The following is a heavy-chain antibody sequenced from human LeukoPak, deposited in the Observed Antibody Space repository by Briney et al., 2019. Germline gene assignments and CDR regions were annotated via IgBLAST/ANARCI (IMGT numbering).Heavy chain of an antibody. D-gene: IGHD3-10*01. CDR2: IASSSNI. J-gene: IGHJ4*02. V-gene: IGHV3-21*01. Sequence: GGSLRLSCAASGFTFSTYSMNWVRQAPGKGLEWVSSIASSSNIYYADSVKGRFTISRDNAKNSLYLQMNSLRAEDTAVYYCARAGSHWHYVYWGQGTVVTVSS. CDR3: ARAGSHWHYVY. CDR1: GFTFSTYS.